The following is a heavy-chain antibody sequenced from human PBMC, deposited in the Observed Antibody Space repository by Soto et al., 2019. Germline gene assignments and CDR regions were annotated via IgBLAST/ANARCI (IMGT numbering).Heavy chain of an antibody. Sequence: QVQLVESGEGVVQPGRSLRLSCAASGFTFSSYAMHWVRQAPGKGLEWVAVISYDGSNKYYADSVKGRFTISRDNSKNTLYLQMNSLRAEDTAVYYCARDAGDYYDSSGYYSLDYYYGMDVWGQGTTVTVSS. CDR3: ARDAGDYYDSSGYYSLDYYYGMDV. D-gene: IGHD3-22*01. CDR1: GFTFSSYA. J-gene: IGHJ6*02. CDR2: ISYDGSNK. V-gene: IGHV3-30-3*01.